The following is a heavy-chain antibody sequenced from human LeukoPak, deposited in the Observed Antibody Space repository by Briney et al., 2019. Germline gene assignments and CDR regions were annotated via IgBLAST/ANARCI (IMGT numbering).Heavy chain of an antibody. CDR1: GVSISSYY. J-gene: IGHJ3*01. CDR3: ARHDGSSWYYAFDV. CDR2: IYYSGST. Sequence: SETLSRTCTVSGVSISSYYWSWIRQPPGKGLEWIGYIYYSGSTNYSPSLKSRVTISLDTSKNQFSLKLSSVTAADTAVYYCARHDGSSWYYAFDVWGQGTMVTVSS. V-gene: IGHV4-59*08. D-gene: IGHD6-13*01.